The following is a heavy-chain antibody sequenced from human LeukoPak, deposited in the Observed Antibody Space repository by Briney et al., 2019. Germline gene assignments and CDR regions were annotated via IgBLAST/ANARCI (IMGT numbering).Heavy chain of an antibody. CDR1: GFTFRSYW. CDR2: IDNDGSDT. J-gene: IGHJ3*01. D-gene: IGHD5-12*01. Sequence: GGSLRLSWAASGFTFRSYWIHWVRQAPGKGLVWVGRIDNDGSDTIYADSVKGRFTVSRDNAKNTLYLQMNSPRAEDTAVYFCARGGFSHGFDVWGQGTVVTVSS. V-gene: IGHV3-74*01. CDR3: ARGGFSHGFDV.